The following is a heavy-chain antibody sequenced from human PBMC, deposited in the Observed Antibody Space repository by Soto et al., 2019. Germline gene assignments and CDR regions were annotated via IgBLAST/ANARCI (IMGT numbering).Heavy chain of an antibody. CDR2: ISGSAGTM. J-gene: IGHJ4*02. CDR3: ARDCYCGGDCYSGIFDY. Sequence: GGSLRLSCAASGFTFSDFYMSWIRQAPGKGLEWVSYISGSAGTMYYADSVKGRFTISRDNAKNSLYLQMNSLRDEDTAVYFCARDCYCGGDCYSGIFDYWGQGTLVTVSS. V-gene: IGHV3-11*01. CDR1: GFTFSDFY. D-gene: IGHD2-21*02.